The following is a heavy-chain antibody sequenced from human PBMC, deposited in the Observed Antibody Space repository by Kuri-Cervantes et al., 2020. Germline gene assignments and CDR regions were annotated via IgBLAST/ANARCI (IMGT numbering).Heavy chain of an antibody. CDR2: IYPGGSET. V-gene: IGHV5-51*01. Sequence: GESLKISCKGSGYSFTSYWIGWVRQMPGKGLEWMGIIYPGGSETRYSPSFQGQVTISADKSISTAFLQWNSLKASDTAIYCCARQRFFDYWGQGTLVTVSS. J-gene: IGHJ4*02. CDR3: ARQRFFDY. CDR1: GYSFTSYW.